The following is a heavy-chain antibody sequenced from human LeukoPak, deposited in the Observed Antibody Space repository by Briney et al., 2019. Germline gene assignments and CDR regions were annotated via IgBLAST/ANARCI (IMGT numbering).Heavy chain of an antibody. D-gene: IGHD2/OR15-2a*01. J-gene: IGHJ6*02. CDR2: IYTSRST. CDR1: GGSISSYY. V-gene: IGHV4-4*07. Sequence: SETLSLTCTVSGGSISSYYWSWIRQPAGKGLEWIGRIYTSRSTNYNPSLKSRVTMSVDTSKNQFSLKLSSVTAADTAVYYCARVITSQNIVTHYYYGMDVWGQGTTVTVSS. CDR3: ARVITSQNIVTHYYYGMDV.